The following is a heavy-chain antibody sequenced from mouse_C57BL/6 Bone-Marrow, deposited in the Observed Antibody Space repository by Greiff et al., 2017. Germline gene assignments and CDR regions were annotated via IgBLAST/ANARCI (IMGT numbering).Heavy chain of an antibody. CDR2: ISSGGSYT. CDR1: GFTFSSYG. D-gene: IGHD1-3*01. V-gene: IGHV5-6*01. CDR3: ARLTYPWFAY. Sequence: EVQVVESGGDLVKPGGSLKLSCAASGFTFSSYGMSWVRQTPDKRLEWVATISSGGSYTYYPDSVKGRFTISRDNAKNTLYLQMSSLKSEDTAMYYCARLTYPWFAYWGQGTLVTVSA. J-gene: IGHJ3*01.